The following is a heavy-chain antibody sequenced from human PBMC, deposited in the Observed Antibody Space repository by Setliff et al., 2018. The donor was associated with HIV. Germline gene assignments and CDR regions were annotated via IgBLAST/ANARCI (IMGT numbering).Heavy chain of an antibody. D-gene: IGHD3-10*01. J-gene: IGHJ3*02. Sequence: PGGSLRLSCISSGFSLSSYDMNWVRQAPGQGLEWISYISSSGSLMLYADSVKARFTISRDNAKNSLFLQMDSLRAEDTAVYYCAKDKSRLWFGGAFDIWGQGTMVTVSS. CDR1: GFSLSSYD. CDR2: ISSSGSLM. CDR3: AKDKSRLWFGGAFDI. V-gene: IGHV3-48*03.